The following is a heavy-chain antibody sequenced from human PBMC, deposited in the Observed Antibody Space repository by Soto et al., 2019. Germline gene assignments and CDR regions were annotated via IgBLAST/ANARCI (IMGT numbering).Heavy chain of an antibody. Sequence: EVQLLESGGGLVQPGGSLRLSCAASGFTFSSYAMTWVRQAPGRGLEWVSTITGSGTSTYYADSVRGRFTISRDNSKNPLSLQMNSLRAEDTAVYYCAKGGGTSYSYYMDVWGKGTTVTVSS. D-gene: IGHD1-26*01. CDR2: ITGSGTST. CDR3: AKGGGTSYSYYMDV. CDR1: GFTFSSYA. V-gene: IGHV3-23*01. J-gene: IGHJ6*03.